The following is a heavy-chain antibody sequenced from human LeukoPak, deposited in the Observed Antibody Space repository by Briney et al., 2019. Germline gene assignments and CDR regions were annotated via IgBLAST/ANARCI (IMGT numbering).Heavy chain of an antibody. J-gene: IGHJ4*02. V-gene: IGHV4-34*01. D-gene: IGHD1-14*01. CDR3: AKNGIYCLDS. Sequence: SETLSLTCAVYGGSFSGYYWSWIRQPPGKGLEWIGEMHHSGNINYNPSLKSRVTISVDKSNNQFSLRLSSVTAADTAIYYCAKNGIYCLDSWGQGTLVTVSS. CDR1: GGSFSGYY. CDR2: MHHSGNI.